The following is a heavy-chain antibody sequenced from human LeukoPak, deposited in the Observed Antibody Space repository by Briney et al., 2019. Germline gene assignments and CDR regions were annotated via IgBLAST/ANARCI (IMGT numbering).Heavy chain of an antibody. Sequence: SETLSLTCAVSGGSISSSNWWSWVRQPPGKGLEWIGEIYHSGSTNYNPSLKSRVTISVDKSKNQFSLKLSSVTAADTAVYYCARDARYGSGSYYDDWGQGTLVTVSS. V-gene: IGHV4-4*02. CDR3: ARDARYGSGSYYDD. D-gene: IGHD3-10*01. CDR1: GGSISSSNW. CDR2: IYHSGST. J-gene: IGHJ4*02.